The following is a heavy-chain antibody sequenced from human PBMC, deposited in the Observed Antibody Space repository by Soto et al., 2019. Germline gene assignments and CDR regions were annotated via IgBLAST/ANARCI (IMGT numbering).Heavy chain of an antibody. J-gene: IGHJ6*02. CDR3: AEGSIAEGGGMDV. CDR2: ISAYNGNT. CDR1: GYTFTSYG. Sequence: QVQLVQSGAEVKKPGASVKVSCKASGYTFTSYGISWVRQAPGQGLEWMGWISAYNGNTNYAQKLQGRGTMTTDTSARTDCMELRSLRSDDTAVYYCAEGSIAEGGGMDVGGQGTTVTVSS. V-gene: IGHV1-18*01. D-gene: IGHD6-6*01.